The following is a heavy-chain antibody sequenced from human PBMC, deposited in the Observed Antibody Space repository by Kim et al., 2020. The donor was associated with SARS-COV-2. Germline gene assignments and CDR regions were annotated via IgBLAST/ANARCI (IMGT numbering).Heavy chain of an antibody. J-gene: IGHJ5*02. V-gene: IGHV1-8*01. Sequence: ASVKVSCKASGYTFTSYDINWVRQATGQGLEWMGWMNPNSGNTGYAQKFQGRVTMTRNTSISTAYMELSSLRSEDTAVYYCAGGVQGVINPYNWFDPWGQGTLVTVSS. D-gene: IGHD3-10*01. CDR2: MNPNSGNT. CDR3: AGGVQGVINPYNWFDP. CDR1: GYTFTSYD.